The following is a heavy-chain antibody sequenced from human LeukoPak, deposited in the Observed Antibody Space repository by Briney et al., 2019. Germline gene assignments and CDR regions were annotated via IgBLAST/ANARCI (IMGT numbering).Heavy chain of an antibody. CDR2: IYSDDTT. CDR1: GFTVSSNY. Sequence: GGSLRLSCAASGFTVSSNYMSWVRQAPGRGLEWVSLIYSDDTTYYADSVKGRFTISRDNSKNTLYLQMNSLRAEDTAVYYCARGDTSGYQIGPFDYWGQGTLVAVSS. V-gene: IGHV3-53*01. J-gene: IGHJ4*02. CDR3: ARGDTSGYQIGPFDY. D-gene: IGHD3-22*01.